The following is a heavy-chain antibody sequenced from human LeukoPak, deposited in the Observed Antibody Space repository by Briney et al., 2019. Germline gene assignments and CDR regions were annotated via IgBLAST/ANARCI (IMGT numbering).Heavy chain of an antibody. CDR3: ARRWIAVANKRYYYYYGMDV. CDR1: GFTFSDYY. Sequence: NPGGSLRLSCAASGFTFSDYYMSWIRQAPGKGLEWVSYISSSGSTIYYADSVKGRFTISRDNAKNSLYLQMNSLRAEDTAVYYCARRWIAVANKRYYYYYGMDVWGQGTTVTVSS. CDR2: ISSSGSTI. J-gene: IGHJ6*02. V-gene: IGHV3-11*01. D-gene: IGHD6-19*01.